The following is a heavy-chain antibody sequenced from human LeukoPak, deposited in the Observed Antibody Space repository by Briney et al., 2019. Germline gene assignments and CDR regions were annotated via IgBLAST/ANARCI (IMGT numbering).Heavy chain of an antibody. CDR3: ARGDAFGEFYYYYGMDV. D-gene: IGHD3-10*01. V-gene: IGHV1-46*01. CDR1: GYSFTGYY. Sequence: ASVKVSCKASGYSFTGYYVHWVRQAPGQGLEWMGIINPSGGSTSYAQKFQGRVTMTRDTSTSTVYMELSSLRSEDTAVYYCARGDAFGEFYYYYGMDVWGQGTTVTVSS. J-gene: IGHJ6*02. CDR2: INPSGGST.